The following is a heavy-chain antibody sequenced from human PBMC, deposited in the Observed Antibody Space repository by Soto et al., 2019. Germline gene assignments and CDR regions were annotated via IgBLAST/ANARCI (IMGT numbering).Heavy chain of an antibody. D-gene: IGHD5-18*01. Sequence: QVQLQGSGPRLVKPSQTLSLTCSVSGASISSGAYFWTWIRHHPGKGLEWIGYIYYSVSTSYTYQTPAQPSRVPTTVDTSKNLFSLRLNSVTAADTATYYCARDKGPDTYGQTRIRDSAYAMDVWGQGTTVIVSS. V-gene: IGHV4-31*03. CDR3: ARDKGPDTYGQTRIRDSAYAMDV. CDR1: GASISSGAYF. CDR2: IYYSVST. J-gene: IGHJ6*02.